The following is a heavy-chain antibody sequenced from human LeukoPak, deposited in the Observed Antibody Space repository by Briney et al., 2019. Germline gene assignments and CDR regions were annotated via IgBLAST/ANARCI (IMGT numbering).Heavy chain of an antibody. D-gene: IGHD2-2*01. Sequence: ASVKVSCKASGYTFTSYGISWVRQAPGQGLEWMGWISAYNGNTNYAQKLQGRVTMTTDTSTSTAYMELRSLRSDDAAVYYCAREQYCSSTSCYYFDYWGQGTLVTVSS. CDR3: AREQYCSSTSCYYFDY. J-gene: IGHJ4*02. V-gene: IGHV1-18*01. CDR2: ISAYNGNT. CDR1: GYTFTSYG.